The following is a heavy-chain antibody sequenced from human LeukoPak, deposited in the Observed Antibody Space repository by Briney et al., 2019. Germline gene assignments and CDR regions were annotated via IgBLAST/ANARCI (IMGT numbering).Heavy chain of an antibody. D-gene: IGHD4-17*01. J-gene: IGHJ5*02. Sequence: GASVKVSCKPSGYPFTNYDINWVRQATGQGLEWMGWINPHSGKTGYAQKFQGRVTMTTDTSASTAYMELSSLRSEDTAVYYCARLSSHYGDYKVDHWGQGTLVTVSS. CDR3: ARLSSHYGDYKVDH. CDR2: INPHSGKT. V-gene: IGHV1-8*01. CDR1: GYPFTNYD.